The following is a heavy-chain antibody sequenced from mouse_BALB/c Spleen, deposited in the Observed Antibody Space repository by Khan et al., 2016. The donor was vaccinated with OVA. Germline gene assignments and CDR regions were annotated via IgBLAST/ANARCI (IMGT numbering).Heavy chain of an antibody. D-gene: IGHD2-2*01. V-gene: IGHV1S135*01. CDR1: GYSFTSYY. CDR2: IDPFSGDT. CDR3: TSHGYVALFTY. J-gene: IGHJ3*01. Sequence: MQLEESGPELMKPGASVKMSCKASGYSFTSYYIHWVIQSPGKSLEWIGYIDPFSGDTTYNQKFKGRATLTVDKSSSTAYIQLSNLTSEDSAVYYCTSHGYVALFTYWGQGTLVTVSA.